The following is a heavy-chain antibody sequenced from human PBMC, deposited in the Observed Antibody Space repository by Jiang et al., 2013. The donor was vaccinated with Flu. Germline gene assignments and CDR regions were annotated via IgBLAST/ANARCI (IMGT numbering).Heavy chain of an antibody. V-gene: IGHV1-69*04. CDR3: ATNYGDYGPPWFDY. Sequence: SSVKVSCKASGGTFSSYAISWVRQAPGQGLEWMGRIIPILGIANYAQKFQGRVTITADKSTSTAYMELSSLRSEDTAVYYCATNYGDYGPPWFDYWGQGTLVTVSS. J-gene: IGHJ4*02. CDR1: GGTFSSYA. CDR2: IIPILGIA. D-gene: IGHD4-17*01.